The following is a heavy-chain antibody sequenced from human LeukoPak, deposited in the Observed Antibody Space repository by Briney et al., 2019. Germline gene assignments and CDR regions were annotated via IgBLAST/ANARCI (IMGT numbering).Heavy chain of an antibody. V-gene: IGHV3-33*01. CDR3: ARDRSGVTIFGVALDV. CDR2: IWYDGSNK. D-gene: IGHD3-3*01. Sequence: GRSLRLSCAASGFTFSSYGMHWVRQAPGKELEWVAVIWYDGSNKYYADSVKGRFTISRDNSKNTLYLQMNSLRAEDTAVYYCARDRSGVTIFGVALDVWGQGTTVTVSS. J-gene: IGHJ6*02. CDR1: GFTFSSYG.